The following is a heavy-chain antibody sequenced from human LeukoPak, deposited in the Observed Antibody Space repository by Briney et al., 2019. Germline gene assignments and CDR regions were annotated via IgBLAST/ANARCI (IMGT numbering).Heavy chain of an antibody. CDR2: INPNSGGT. D-gene: IGHD6-13*01. CDR3: AREKVLIAAAGYYYYYMDV. CDR1: GYTFTSYG. J-gene: IGHJ6*03. V-gene: IGHV1-2*02. Sequence: GASVKVSCKASGYTFTSYGISWVRQAPGQGLEWMGWINPNSGGTNYAQKFQGRVTTTRDTSISTAYMELSRLRSDDTAVYYCAREKVLIAAAGYYYYYMDVWGKGTTVTISS.